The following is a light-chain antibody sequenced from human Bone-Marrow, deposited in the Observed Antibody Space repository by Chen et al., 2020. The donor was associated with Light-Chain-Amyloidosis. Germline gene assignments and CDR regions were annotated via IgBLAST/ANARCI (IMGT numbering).Light chain of an antibody. J-gene: IGLJ2*01. CDR3: QSADSSGTYEVI. Sequence: SYELTQPPSVSLSPGQTARITCSGDDLPTKYAYWYQQKPGQAPVLVIHRETERLSGISERFSGTSSGKTATLTISGVQAEDEADYHCQSADSSGTYEVIFGGGTKLTVL. CDR2: RET. CDR1: DLPTKY. V-gene: IGLV3-25*03.